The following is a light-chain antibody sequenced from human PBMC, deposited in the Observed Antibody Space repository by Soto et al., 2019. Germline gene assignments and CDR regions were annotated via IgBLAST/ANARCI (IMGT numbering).Light chain of an antibody. Sequence: DIQMTQSPSSLSASVGDRVTITCRASQGISDHLAWFQQKPGKAPKSLIYGASSLQSGVPSHFSGSGSGTDFTLTISSLQPEDCATYYCQQYDSYPITFGQGTRLEIK. V-gene: IGKV1-16*02. CDR1: QGISDH. J-gene: IGKJ5*01. CDR2: GAS. CDR3: QQYDSYPIT.